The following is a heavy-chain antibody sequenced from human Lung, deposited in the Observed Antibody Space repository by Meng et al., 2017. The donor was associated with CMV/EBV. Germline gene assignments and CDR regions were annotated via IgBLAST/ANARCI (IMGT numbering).Heavy chain of an antibody. V-gene: IGHV3-7*04. CDR2: INQDGSEK. CDR3: VRGSGREWFDP. CDR1: GFTFSNYW. J-gene: IGHJ5*02. Sequence: GESXKISCAASGFTFSNYWMSWVRQAPGKGLEWVASINQDGSEKHYMDSVKGRFTISRDNAKNALYLEMNSLRAEDTALYFCVRGSGREWFDPWGQGTLVTASS. D-gene: IGHD2-15*01.